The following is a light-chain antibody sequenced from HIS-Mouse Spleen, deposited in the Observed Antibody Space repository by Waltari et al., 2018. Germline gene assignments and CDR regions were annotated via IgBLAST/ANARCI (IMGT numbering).Light chain of an antibody. CDR2: EVS. Sequence: QSALTQPPSASGSPGQSATISCTGTRSDCGGFNYVSWYQHHPGKATKLMIYEVSKRPSGVPDRFSGSKSGNTASLTVSGLQAEDEADYYCSSYAGSNNWVFGGGTKLTVL. J-gene: IGLJ3*02. V-gene: IGLV2-8*01. CDR3: SSYAGSNNWV. CDR1: RSDCGGFNY.